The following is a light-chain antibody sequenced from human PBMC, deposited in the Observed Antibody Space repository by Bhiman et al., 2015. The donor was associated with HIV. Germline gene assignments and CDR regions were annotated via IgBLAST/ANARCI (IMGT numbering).Light chain of an antibody. CDR2: EVS. V-gene: IGLV2-8*01. CDR1: SSDVGAYNF. Sequence: QPALTQPPSATGSPGQSVTISCTGTSSDVGAYNFVSWYQQHPGKAPKLIIYEVSKRPSGVPDRFSGSKSGNTASLTVSGLQAEDEADYYCSSYAGSNNYVVFGGGTKLTVL. J-gene: IGLJ2*01. CDR3: SSYAGSNNYVV.